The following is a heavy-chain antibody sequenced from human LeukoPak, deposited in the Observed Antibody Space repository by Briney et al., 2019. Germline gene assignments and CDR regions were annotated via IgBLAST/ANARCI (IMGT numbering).Heavy chain of an antibody. Sequence: SETLSLTCAVSGASMSNYHWSWIRQPPGRGLEYIGYVYDSGSTFYNPSLKSRVTISADTSRKQFSLKLTSVTATDTAVYYCARGTGGYRFDPWGQGILVTVSS. CDR3: ARGTGGYRFDP. V-gene: IGHV4-59*01. CDR2: VYDSGST. J-gene: IGHJ5*02. CDR1: GASMSNYH. D-gene: IGHD1-1*01.